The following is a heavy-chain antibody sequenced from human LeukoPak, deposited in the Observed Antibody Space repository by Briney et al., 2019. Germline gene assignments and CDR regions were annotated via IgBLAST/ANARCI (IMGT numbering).Heavy chain of an antibody. V-gene: IGHV5-51*01. CDR2: IYPGDSDT. J-gene: IGHJ3*02. CDR3: ARAFVAGTLDDAFDI. CDR1: GYSFTSYW. Sequence: GESLKISCKGSGYSFTSYWIGWVRQMPGKGLEWMGIIYPGDSDTRYSPSFQGQVTISADKSISTAYLQWSSLKASDTAMYYCARAFVAGTLDDAFDIWGQGTMVTVSS. D-gene: IGHD6-19*01.